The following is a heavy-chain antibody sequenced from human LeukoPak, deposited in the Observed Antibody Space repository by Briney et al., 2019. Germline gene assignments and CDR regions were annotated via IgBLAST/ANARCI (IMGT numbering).Heavy chain of an antibody. Sequence: GESLKISCKGSGYRFNAYWIAWVRQMPGKGLEWMGIIYPDDSDTRYSPSFQGQVTISADKSIGTAYLQWNSLKASDSAMYYCARGEPLDHWGQGTLVTVSS. D-gene: IGHD3-16*01. CDR3: ARGEPLDH. CDR2: IYPDDSDT. J-gene: IGHJ4*01. CDR1: GYRFNAYW. V-gene: IGHV5-51*01.